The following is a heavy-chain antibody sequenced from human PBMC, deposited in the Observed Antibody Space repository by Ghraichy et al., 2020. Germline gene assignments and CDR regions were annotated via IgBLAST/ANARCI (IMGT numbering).Heavy chain of an antibody. V-gene: IGHV4-34*01. CDR3: ARPSSIFGVDATIDY. Sequence: SQTLSLTCAVYGGSFSGYYWSWIRQPPGKGLEWIGEINHSGSTNYNPSLKSRVTISVDTSKNQFSLKLSSVTAADTAVYYCARPSSIFGVDATIDYWGQGTLVTVSS. CDR1: GGSFSGYY. J-gene: IGHJ4*02. D-gene: IGHD3-3*01. CDR2: INHSGST.